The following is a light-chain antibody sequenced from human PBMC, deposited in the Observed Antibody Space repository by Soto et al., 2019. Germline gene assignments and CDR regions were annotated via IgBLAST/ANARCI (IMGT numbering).Light chain of an antibody. J-gene: IGLJ2*01. V-gene: IGLV3-1*01. CDR1: KLGNKY. Sequence: SYELTQPPSVSVSPGQTASITCSGDKLGNKYACWYQQKPGQSPVLVIYQDSKRPSGIPERFSGSNSGNTATLTISETQAMDEADYYCQAWDSSTAKFGGGTKLTVL. CDR2: QDS. CDR3: QAWDSSTAK.